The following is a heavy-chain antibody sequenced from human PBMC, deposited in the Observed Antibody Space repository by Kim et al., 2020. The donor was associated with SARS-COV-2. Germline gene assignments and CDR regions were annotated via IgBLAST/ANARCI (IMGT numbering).Heavy chain of an antibody. J-gene: IGHJ4*02. V-gene: IGHV4-59*01. D-gene: IGHD3-16*02. Sequence: NYNPSLESRATISADTAEDQFSLRLNSVTSADTAVYYCARVTAERYRHFDYWGQGTLVIVSS. CDR3: ARVTAERYRHFDY.